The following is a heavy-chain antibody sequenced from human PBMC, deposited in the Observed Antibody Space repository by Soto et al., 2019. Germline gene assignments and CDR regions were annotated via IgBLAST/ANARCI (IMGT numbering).Heavy chain of an antibody. CDR3: ARLGQQVVGDWFDP. CDR2: IDPVDSYT. J-gene: IGHJ5*02. Sequence: PGESLKISCQGSGYSFTSYWISWVRQMPGKGLEWMGRIDPVDSYTNYNPSFQGHVTLSVDKSTSTAYLQWSSLKASDTAMYYCARLGQQVVGDWFDPWGQGTLVTVSS. CDR1: GYSFTSYW. D-gene: IGHD6-13*01. V-gene: IGHV5-10-1*01.